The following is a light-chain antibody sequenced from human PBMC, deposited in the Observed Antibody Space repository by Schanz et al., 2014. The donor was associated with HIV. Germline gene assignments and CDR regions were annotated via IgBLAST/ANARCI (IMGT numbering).Light chain of an antibody. CDR2: GAS. J-gene: IGKJ3*01. CDR3: QHYGSS. Sequence: EIVLTQSPGTLSLSPGERATLSCRASQSVTTYLAWYQHKPGQAPRLLISGASSRATGIPDRFSGSGSGTDFTLTISRLEPEDFAVYYCQHYGSSFGPGTKVDIK. V-gene: IGKV3-20*01. CDR1: QSVTTY.